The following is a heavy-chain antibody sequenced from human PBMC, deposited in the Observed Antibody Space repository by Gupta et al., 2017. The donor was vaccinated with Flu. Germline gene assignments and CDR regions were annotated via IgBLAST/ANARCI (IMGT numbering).Heavy chain of an antibody. V-gene: IGHV3-7*04. CDR3: ARGADYDFWSGYYTDLYYDL. CDR2: IKKDGSEE. J-gene: IGHJ2*01. Sequence: EVQLVESGGGLVQPGGSLSLSCAASEFIFSTYWMTWVRQAPGKGLEWVANIKKDGSEEYYVDSVKGRFTIDRDNARISVFLQMNSLRAEDTAVYYCARGADYDFWSGYYTDLYYDLWGRGTPVTVSS. D-gene: IGHD3-3*01. CDR1: EFIFSTYW.